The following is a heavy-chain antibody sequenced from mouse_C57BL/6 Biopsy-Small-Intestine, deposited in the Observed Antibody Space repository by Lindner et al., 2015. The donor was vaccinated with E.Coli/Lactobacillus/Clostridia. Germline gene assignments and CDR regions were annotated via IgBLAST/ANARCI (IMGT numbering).Heavy chain of an antibody. D-gene: IGHD1-1*01. CDR1: GYTFTSYD. CDR3: ARGLYCSSTSCPSNGDY. J-gene: IGHJ4*01. V-gene: IGHV1-81*01. CDR2: MSPNSGNT. Sequence: SVKVSCKASGYTFTSYDINWVRQATGQGLEWMGWMSPNSGNTGYAQKFQGRVTMTRNTSIGTAYMELSSLRSEDTAVYYCARGLYCSSTSCPSNGDYWGQGTLVTVSS.